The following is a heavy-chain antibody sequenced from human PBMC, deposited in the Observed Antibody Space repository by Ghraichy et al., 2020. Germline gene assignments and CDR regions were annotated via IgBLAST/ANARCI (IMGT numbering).Heavy chain of an antibody. Sequence: GGSLRLSGSTSGFDFITHALGWVRQSPGKGLEWISTISKSGRHTYYAESVKGRFLVSRDNSTNTLSLQMNALTGDDAAVYFCVKCPFEITAYFDFWGQGTLVAVS. V-gene: IGHV3-23*01. CDR2: ISKSGRHT. J-gene: IGHJ4*02. D-gene: IGHD3-16*01. CDR1: GFDFITHA. CDR3: VKCPFEITAYFDF.